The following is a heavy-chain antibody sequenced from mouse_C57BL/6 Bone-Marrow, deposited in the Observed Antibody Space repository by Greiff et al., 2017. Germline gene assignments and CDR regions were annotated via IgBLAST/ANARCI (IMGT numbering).Heavy chain of an antibody. Sequence: VQLQQSGAELARPGASVKLSCKASGYTFTSYGISWVKQRTGQGLEWIGEIYPRSGNTYYNEKFKGKATLTADKSSSTAYMALRSLTSEDSAVYFCARVDYGGYAMDYWGQGTSVTVSS. CDR1: GYTFTSYG. V-gene: IGHV1-81*01. CDR3: ARVDYGGYAMDY. J-gene: IGHJ4*01. D-gene: IGHD2-4*01. CDR2: IYPRSGNT.